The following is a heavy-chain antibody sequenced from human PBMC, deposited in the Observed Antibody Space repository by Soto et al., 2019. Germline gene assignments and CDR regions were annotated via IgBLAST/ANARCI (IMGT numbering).Heavy chain of an antibody. CDR3: ARRGRGSNAIGRWFDH. J-gene: IGHJ5*02. Sequence: GESLKISCKGSGYSFTSYWISWVRQMPGKGLEWMGRIDPSDSYTNYSPSFQGHVTISADKSISTAYLQWSSLKASDTAMYYCARRGRGSNAIGRWFDHWGQETLVTVSS. D-gene: IGHD1-26*01. CDR2: IDPSDSYT. V-gene: IGHV5-10-1*01. CDR1: GYSFTSYW.